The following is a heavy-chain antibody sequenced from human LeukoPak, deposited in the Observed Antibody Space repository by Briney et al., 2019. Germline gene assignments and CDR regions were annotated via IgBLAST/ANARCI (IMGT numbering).Heavy chain of an antibody. CDR3: ATNVGKTFHF. CDR2: IHHSGST. Sequence: PSGTLSLTCAVSGDSISSSNWWNWVRQPPGKGLEWIGQIHHSGSTFYNPSLKSRVTMSVDKSENHFSLTLISMTAADTAVYYCATNVGKTFHFWGQGTLVTVSS. J-gene: IGHJ4*02. D-gene: IGHD7-27*01. V-gene: IGHV4-4*02. CDR1: GDSISSSNW.